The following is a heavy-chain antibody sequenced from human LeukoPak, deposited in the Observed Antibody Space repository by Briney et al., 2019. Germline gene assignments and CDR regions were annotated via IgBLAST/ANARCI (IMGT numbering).Heavy chain of an antibody. CDR1: GGSISSSNW. CDR2: IYHSGST. V-gene: IGHV4-4*02. Sequence: SETLSLTCAVSGGSISSSNWWSWVRQPPGKGLEWIGEIYHSGSTNYNPSLKSRVTISVDTSKNQFSLKLSSVAAADTAVYYCARSPTYDYVWGTPSQFDLWGRGTLVTVSS. D-gene: IGHD3-16*01. CDR3: ARSPTYDYVWGTPSQFDL. J-gene: IGHJ2*01.